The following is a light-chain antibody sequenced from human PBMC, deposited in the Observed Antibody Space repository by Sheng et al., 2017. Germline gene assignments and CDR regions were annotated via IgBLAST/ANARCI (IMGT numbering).Light chain of an antibody. V-gene: IGKV1-33*01. J-gene: IGKJ4*01. Sequence: DIQMTQSPPSLSASVGDRVTITCQASQDIRKYLNWYQQKPGKAPKLLIYDASNLETGVPSRFSGSGSGTDFTFTISSLEPEDFATYFCQQYDNIYARAYFGGGTKVEIK. CDR2: DAS. CDR3: QQYDNIYARAY. CDR1: QDIRKY.